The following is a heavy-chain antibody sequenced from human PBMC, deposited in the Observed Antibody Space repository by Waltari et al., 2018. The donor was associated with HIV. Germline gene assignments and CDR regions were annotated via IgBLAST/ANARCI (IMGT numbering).Heavy chain of an antibody. V-gene: IGHV4-34*01. J-gene: IGHJ5*02. CDR3: ARGDFADLVDYYGDYVRPHSWFDP. CDR2: ISHGGNT. D-gene: IGHD4-17*01. CDR1: GGSISGYY. Sequence: QVQLQQWGAGLLKPSETLSLNCTVYGGSISGYYWSWLRQPPGKGLEWIGEISHGGNTDYNPSFKRRVTISIDTSKRQFSLKVTSVTAADTALYYCARGDFADLVDYYGDYVRPHSWFDPWGQGTLVTVSS.